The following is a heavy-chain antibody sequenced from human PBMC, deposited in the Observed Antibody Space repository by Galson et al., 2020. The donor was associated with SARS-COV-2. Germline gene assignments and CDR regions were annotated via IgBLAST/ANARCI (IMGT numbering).Heavy chain of an antibody. CDR1: GFTFNTYG. D-gene: IGHD6-13*01. CDR2: ILYDGTKQ. CDR3: AKPRNRVSSWRNYFED. J-gene: IGHJ4*02. V-gene: IGHV3-30*18. Sequence: GGSLRLSCAVSGFTFNTYGMHWVRQAPGKGLEWVAVILYDGTKQDYADSVKGRFTISRDNSKNTLYLQMNSLKVEDTALYYCAKPRNRVSSWRNYFEDWGQGTLVTVSS.